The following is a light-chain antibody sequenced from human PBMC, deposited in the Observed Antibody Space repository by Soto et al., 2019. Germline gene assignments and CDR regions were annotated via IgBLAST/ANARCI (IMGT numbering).Light chain of an antibody. CDR1: QGLVYSDGNVY. J-gene: IGKJ1*01. CDR3: MQGTHWPWT. V-gene: IGKV2-30*01. CDR2: KVS. Sequence: DVVVTQSPLSLSVTLGQPASISCRSSQGLVYSDGNVYLNWFQQRPGQSPRRLIYKVSNRDSGVPDRFSGSGSGTDFTLKISRVEAEDVGVYYCMQGTHWPWTFGQGTKVDIK.